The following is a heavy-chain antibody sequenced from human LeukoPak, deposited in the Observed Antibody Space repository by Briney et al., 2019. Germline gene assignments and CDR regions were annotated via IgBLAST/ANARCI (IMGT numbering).Heavy chain of an antibody. D-gene: IGHD1-26*01. CDR3: ARDRWELLTPFDP. CDR1: GFTFDDYA. J-gene: IGHJ5*02. V-gene: IGHV3-9*01. Sequence: GRSLRLSCAASGFTFDDYAMHWVRQAPGKGLEWVSGISWNSGSIGYADSVKGRFTISRDNAKNSLYLQMNSLRAEDTALYYCARDRWELLTPFDPWGQGTLVTVSS. CDR2: ISWNSGSI.